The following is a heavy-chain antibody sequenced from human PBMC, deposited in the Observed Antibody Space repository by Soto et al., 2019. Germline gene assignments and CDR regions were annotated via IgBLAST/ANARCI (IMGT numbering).Heavy chain of an antibody. CDR3: ARDDYGDYRSGNFDY. J-gene: IGHJ4*02. D-gene: IGHD4-17*01. Sequence: QVQLVESGGGVVQPGRSLRLSCAASGFTFSSYAMHWVRQAPGKGLEWVAVISYDGSNKYYADSVKGRFTISRDNSKNTLYLQMNSLRAEDTAVYYCARDDYGDYRSGNFDYWGQGTLVTVSS. V-gene: IGHV3-30-3*01. CDR2: ISYDGSNK. CDR1: GFTFSSYA.